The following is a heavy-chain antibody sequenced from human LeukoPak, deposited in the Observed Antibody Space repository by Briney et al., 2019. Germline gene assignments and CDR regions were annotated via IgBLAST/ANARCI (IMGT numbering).Heavy chain of an antibody. D-gene: IGHD2-2*01. V-gene: IGHV3-11*01. CDR1: GFTFGDYY. J-gene: IGHJ4*02. CDR2: ISSSGSTM. Sequence: GGSLRLSCAASGFTFGDYYMGWIRQAPGKGLEWVSYISSSGSTMLYPDSVKGRFTISRDNAKKSLYLQLNSLRAGDTAVYYCAKGRRVVVDWGQGTLVTVSS. CDR3: AKGRRVVVD.